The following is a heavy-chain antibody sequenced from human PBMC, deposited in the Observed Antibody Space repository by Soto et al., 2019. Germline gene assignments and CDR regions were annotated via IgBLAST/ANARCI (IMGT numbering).Heavy chain of an antibody. CDR3: ATAVVVVAATPGTFDY. CDR2: ISYDGSNK. V-gene: IGHV3-30*03. D-gene: IGHD2-15*01. Sequence: GGSLRLSCAASGFTFSSYGMHWVRQAPGKGLEWVAVISYDGSNKYYADSVKGRFTISRDNSKNTLYLQMNSLRAEDTAVYYCATAVVVVAATPGTFDYWGQGTLVTVSS. J-gene: IGHJ4*02. CDR1: GFTFSSYG.